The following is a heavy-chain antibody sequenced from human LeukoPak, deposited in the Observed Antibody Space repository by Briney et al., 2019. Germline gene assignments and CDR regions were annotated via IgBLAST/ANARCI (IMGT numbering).Heavy chain of an antibody. V-gene: IGHV3-49*04. D-gene: IGHD2-15*01. CDR2: IRSKAYGGTT. J-gene: IGHJ1*01. Sequence: GGSLRLSCTASGLTFGDYAMSWVRQAPGKGLEWVGFIRSKAYGGTTEYAASVKGRFTISRDDSKSIAYLQMNSLKTEDTAVYYCTRDAGIYCSGGSCYSYAEYFQHWGQGTLVTVSS. CDR1: GLTFGDYA. CDR3: TRDAGIYCSGGSCYSYAEYFQH.